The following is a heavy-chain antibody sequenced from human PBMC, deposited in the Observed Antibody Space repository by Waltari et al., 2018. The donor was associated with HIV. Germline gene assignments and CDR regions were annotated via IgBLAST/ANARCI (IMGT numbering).Heavy chain of an antibody. V-gene: IGHV3-23*01. CDR3: AKDFFRGGSCYLYDY. CDR2: ISGSGGST. J-gene: IGHJ4*02. Sequence: EVQLLESGGGLVQPGGSLRLSCAASGFTFSSYAMSWVRQAPGKGLEWVSAISGSGGSTYYADAVKGRFTISRDNSKNTLYLQMNSLRAEDTAVYYCAKDFFRGGSCYLYDYWGQGTLVTVSS. D-gene: IGHD2-15*01. CDR1: GFTFSSYA.